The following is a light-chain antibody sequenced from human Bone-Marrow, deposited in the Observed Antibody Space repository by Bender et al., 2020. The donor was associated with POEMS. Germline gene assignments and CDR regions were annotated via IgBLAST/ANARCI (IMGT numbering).Light chain of an antibody. CDR3: CSYAGSNTYV. CDR2: DVI. J-gene: IGLJ1*01. V-gene: IGLV2-14*03. CDR1: SSDVRDYNY. Sequence: QSALTQPASVSASPGQSITISCTGTSSDVRDYNYVSWYQYHPGKAPKLIIYDVIYRPSGVSGRFSGSRSGNTASLTISGVQAEDEADYYCCSYAGSNTYVFGTGTKVTVL.